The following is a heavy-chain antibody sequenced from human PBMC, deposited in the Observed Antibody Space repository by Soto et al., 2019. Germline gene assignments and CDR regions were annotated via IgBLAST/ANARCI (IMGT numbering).Heavy chain of an antibody. V-gene: IGHV1-69*01. CDR1: GGTFSSYA. Sequence: QVQLVQSGAEVKKPGSSVKVSCKASGGTFSSYAISWVRQAPGQGLEWMGGIIPIFGTANYAQKFQGRVTITADESTSTAYMELSSLRSEDTVVYYCARAAGYSSSPEVDGMDVWGQGTTVTVSS. CDR2: IIPIFGTA. J-gene: IGHJ6*02. D-gene: IGHD6-13*01. CDR3: ARAAGYSSSPEVDGMDV.